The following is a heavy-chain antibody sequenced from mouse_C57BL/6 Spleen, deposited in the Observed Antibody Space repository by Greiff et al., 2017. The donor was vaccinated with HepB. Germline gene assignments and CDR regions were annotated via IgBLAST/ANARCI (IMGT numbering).Heavy chain of an antibody. V-gene: IGHV1-69*01. CDR1: GYTFTSYW. D-gene: IGHD1-1*01. Sequence: QVQLQQPGAELVMPGASVKLSCKASGYTFTSYWMHWVKQRPGQGLEWIGEIDPSDSYPNYNQKFKGKSTLTVDKSSSTAYMQLSSLTSEDSAVYYCARDDYGSPWFAYWGQGTLVTVSA. CDR2: IDPSDSYP. J-gene: IGHJ3*01. CDR3: ARDDYGSPWFAY.